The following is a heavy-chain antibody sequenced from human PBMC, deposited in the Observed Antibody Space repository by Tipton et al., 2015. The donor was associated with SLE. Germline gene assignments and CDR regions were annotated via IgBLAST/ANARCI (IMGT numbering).Heavy chain of an antibody. D-gene: IGHD3-3*01. V-gene: IGHV4-59*08. CDR2: IYYSGST. CDR1: GGSFSGYY. J-gene: IGHJ4*02. Sequence: TLSLTCAVYGGSFSGYYWSWIRQPPGKGLEWIGYIYYSGSTNYNPSLKSRVTISVDTSKNQFSLKLSSVTAADTAVYYCARLEQGGIREWFRDWGQGTLVTVSS. CDR3: ARLEQGGIREWFRD.